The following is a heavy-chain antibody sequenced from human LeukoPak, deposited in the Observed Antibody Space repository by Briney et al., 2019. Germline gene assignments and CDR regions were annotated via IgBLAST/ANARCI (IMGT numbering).Heavy chain of an antibody. V-gene: IGHV4-39*07. CDR1: GGYIITSGHY. CDR2: IYYTGVT. J-gene: IGHJ5*02. CDR3: ARERSSSGGHSWFDP. D-gene: IGHD4-23*01. Sequence: SSETLSLTCTVSGGYIITSGHYRGWIRQPPGKGLEWIGSIYYTGVTSTNPFFRSRMSISVDTSKNQFSLNLTSVTAADAAVYYCARERSSSGGHSWFDPWGQGTLVTVSS.